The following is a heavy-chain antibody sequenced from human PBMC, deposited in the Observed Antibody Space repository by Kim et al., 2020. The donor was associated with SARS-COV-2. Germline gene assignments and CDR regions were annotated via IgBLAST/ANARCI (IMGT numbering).Heavy chain of an antibody. J-gene: IGHJ5*02. CDR2: IYSGGSST. CDR1: GFTFSSYA. CDR3: AKTDLNDASDWFDP. Sequence: GGSLRLSCAASGFTFSSYAMSWVRQAPGKGLEWVSVIYSGGSSTYYADSVKGRFTISRDNSKNTLYLQMNSLRAEDTAVYYCAKTDLNDASDWFDPWGQGTLVTVSS. V-gene: IGHV3-23*03.